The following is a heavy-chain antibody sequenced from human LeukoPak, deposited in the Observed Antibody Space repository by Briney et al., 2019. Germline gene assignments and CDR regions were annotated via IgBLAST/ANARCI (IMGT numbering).Heavy chain of an antibody. Sequence: SGPTLVNPTQTLTLTCTFSGFSLSTSGMCVSWIRQPPGKALEWLARIDWDDDKYYSTSLKTRLTISKETSKNQVVLTMTNMEPVDTATYYCARIPRYSEAFDIWGQGTMVTVSS. J-gene: IGHJ3*02. V-gene: IGHV2-70*11. CDR3: ARIPRYSEAFDI. CDR2: IDWDDDK. D-gene: IGHD6-13*01. CDR1: GFSLSTSGMC.